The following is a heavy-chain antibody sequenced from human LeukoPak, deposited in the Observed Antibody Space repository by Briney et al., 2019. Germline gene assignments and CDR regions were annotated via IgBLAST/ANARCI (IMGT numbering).Heavy chain of an antibody. Sequence: PGGSLRLSCAASGFTVSSNYMSWVRQAPGKGLEWVSVIYSGDSTYYADSVKGRFTISRDNSKSTLYLQMNSLRAEDTAVYYCARDSGSYFYYWGQGTLVTVSS. V-gene: IGHV3-53*01. CDR3: ARDSGSYFYY. J-gene: IGHJ4*02. CDR2: IYSGDST. CDR1: GFTVSSNY. D-gene: IGHD1-26*01.